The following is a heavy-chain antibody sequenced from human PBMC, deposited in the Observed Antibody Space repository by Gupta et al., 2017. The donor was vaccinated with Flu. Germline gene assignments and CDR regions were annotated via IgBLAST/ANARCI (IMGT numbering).Heavy chain of an antibody. CDR1: GFTVSSNY. CDR2: IYSGGST. CDR3: ARAGNTDYYYGMDV. D-gene: IGHD4-23*01. V-gene: IGHV3-53*04. Sequence: EVRLVESGGGLVQPGGSLRLSCAVSGFTVSSNYMSWVRQAPGKGLEWVSVIYSGGSTYYADSVKGRFTISRHNSKNTLYLQMNSLRAEDTAVYYCARAGNTDYYYGMDVWGQGTTVTVSS. J-gene: IGHJ6*02.